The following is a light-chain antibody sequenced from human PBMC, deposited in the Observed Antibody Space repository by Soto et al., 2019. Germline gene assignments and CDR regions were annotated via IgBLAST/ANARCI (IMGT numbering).Light chain of an antibody. Sequence: IQLTQSPSSLSASVGDRVTITCRASQGISSYLAWYQQKPGKAPKLLIYAASTLQSGVPSRFSGSGSGTDFTLTISSLRPEDFATYYCQQLSTYPLTFGGGTKVDIK. CDR3: QQLSTYPLT. CDR2: AAS. J-gene: IGKJ4*01. V-gene: IGKV1-9*01. CDR1: QGISSY.